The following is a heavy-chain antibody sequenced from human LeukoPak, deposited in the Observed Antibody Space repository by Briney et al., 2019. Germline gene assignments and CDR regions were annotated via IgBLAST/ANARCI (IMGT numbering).Heavy chain of an antibody. CDR2: IYYSGSS. CDR1: GGSISSSSSY. J-gene: IGHJ6*03. CDR3: ARMRIAARPHYYYYMDV. Sequence: SETLSLTCSVSGGSISSSSSYWGWIRQPPGKGLEWIGSIYYSGSSFDNPALKSRVTISVDTSKNQFSLKLSSVTAADTAVYYCARMRIAARPHYYYYMDVWGKGTTVTVSS. D-gene: IGHD6-6*01. V-gene: IGHV4-39*07.